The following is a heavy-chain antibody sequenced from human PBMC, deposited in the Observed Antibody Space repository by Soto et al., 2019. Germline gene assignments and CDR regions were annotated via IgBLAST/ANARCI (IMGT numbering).Heavy chain of an antibody. CDR2: ISWNSGSI. V-gene: IGHV3-9*01. D-gene: IGHD4-17*01. CDR1: GFTFDDYA. Sequence: GGSLRLSCAASGFTFDDYAMHWVRQAPGKGLEWVSGISWNSGSIGYADSVKGRFTISRDNAKNSLYLQMNSLRAEDTALYYCAKGLHDYGNYGSIDYWGQGTLVTVSS. CDR3: AKGLHDYGNYGSIDY. J-gene: IGHJ4*02.